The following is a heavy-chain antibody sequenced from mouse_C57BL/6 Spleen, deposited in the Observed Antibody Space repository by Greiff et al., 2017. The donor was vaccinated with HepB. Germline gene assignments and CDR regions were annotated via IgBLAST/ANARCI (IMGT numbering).Heavy chain of an antibody. CDR1: GYAFSSSW. Sequence: QVQLKESGPELVKPGASVKISCKASGYAFSSSWMNWVKQRPGKGLEWIGRIYPGDGDTNYNGKFKGKATLTADKSSSPAYMQLSILTSEDSAVYFCARQDYGSSFAMDYWGQGTSVTVSS. CDR2: IYPGDGDT. CDR3: ARQDYGSSFAMDY. V-gene: IGHV1-82*01. J-gene: IGHJ4*01. D-gene: IGHD1-1*01.